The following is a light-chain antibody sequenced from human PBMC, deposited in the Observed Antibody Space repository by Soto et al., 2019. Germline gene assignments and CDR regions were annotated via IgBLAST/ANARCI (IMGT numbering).Light chain of an antibody. Sequence: ENVLTQSPGTLSLSPGERATLSFRAIQSVSSYSLAWYQQKPGQAPRLVMYGTPNRATGIPDRFSGSGSGTDFTLTISSLEPEDFAVYYCQQRSNWPPITFGQGTRLEIK. CDR2: GTP. CDR1: QSVSSY. J-gene: IGKJ5*01. V-gene: IGKV3-11*01. CDR3: QQRSNWPPIT.